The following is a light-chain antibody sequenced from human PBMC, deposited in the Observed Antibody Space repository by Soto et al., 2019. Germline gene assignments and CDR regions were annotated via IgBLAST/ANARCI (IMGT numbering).Light chain of an antibody. Sequence: EIVLTQSPGTLSLSPGERATLSCRASQSVSSNYLAWYQQKPGQAPRLLIYGASRGAAGIPDRFSGGGCGTDFTLTISRREPEEFSVYFCQQYGRSPMFTFGQGTKLEVK. CDR2: GAS. V-gene: IGKV3-20*01. CDR3: QQYGRSPMFT. J-gene: IGKJ2*01. CDR1: QSVSSNY.